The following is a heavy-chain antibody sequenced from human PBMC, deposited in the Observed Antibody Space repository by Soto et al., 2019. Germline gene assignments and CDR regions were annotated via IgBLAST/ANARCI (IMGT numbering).Heavy chain of an antibody. D-gene: IGHD2-2*01. CDR2: INHSGST. CDR3: ARGGYCSSTSCPHTIDY. J-gene: IGHJ4*02. CDR1: GGSFSGYY. V-gene: IGHV4-34*01. Sequence: QVQLQQWGAGLLKPSEPLSLTCAVYGGSFSGYYWSWIRQPPGKGLEWIGEINHSGSTNYNPSLKSRVTISVDTSKNQFSLKLSSVTAADTAVYYCARGGYCSSTSCPHTIDYWGQGTLVTVSS.